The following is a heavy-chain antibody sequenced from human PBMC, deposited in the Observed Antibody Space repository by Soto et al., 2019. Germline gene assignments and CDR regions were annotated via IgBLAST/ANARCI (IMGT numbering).Heavy chain of an antibody. CDR2: ISGSGGST. CDR3: AKDPVDPLLTGTLYYFDY. J-gene: IGHJ4*02. V-gene: IGHV3-23*01. CDR1: GFNFSNYA. D-gene: IGHD1-7*01. Sequence: PGRSHRLRYAASGFNFSNYAMSWVRQAPGKGLEWVSAISGSGGSTYYADSVKGRFTISRDNSKNTLYLQMNSLRAEDTAVYYCAKDPVDPLLTGTLYYFDYWGQGTLVTVSS.